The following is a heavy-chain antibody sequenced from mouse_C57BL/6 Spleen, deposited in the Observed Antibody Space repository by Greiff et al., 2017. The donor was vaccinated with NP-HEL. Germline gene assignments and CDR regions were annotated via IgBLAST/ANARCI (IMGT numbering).Heavy chain of an antibody. Sequence: EVKLVESGGGLVKPGGSLKLSCAASGFTFSSYAMSCVRQTPEKRLEWVATISDGGSYTYYPDNVKGRFTISRDNAKNNLYLQMSHLKSEDTAMYYCARNGSRYFDYWGQGTTLTVSS. CDR1: GFTFSSYA. V-gene: IGHV5-4*03. J-gene: IGHJ2*01. D-gene: IGHD1-1*01. CDR3: ARNGSRYFDY. CDR2: ISDGGSYT.